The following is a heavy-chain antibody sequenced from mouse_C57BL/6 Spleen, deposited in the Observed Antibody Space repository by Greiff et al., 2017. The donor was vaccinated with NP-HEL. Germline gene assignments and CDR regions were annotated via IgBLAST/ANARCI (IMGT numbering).Heavy chain of an antibody. CDR3: ARGYYYGSRGAMDY. V-gene: IGHV2-2*01. CDR2: IWSGGST. J-gene: IGHJ4*01. Sequence: VKLVESGPGLVQPSQSLSITCTVSGFSLTSYGVHWVRQSPGKGLEWLGVIWSGGSTAYNAAFISSLSISKDNSKSQVFVKMNSLQADDTAIYYCARGYYYGSRGAMDYWGQGTSVTVSS. D-gene: IGHD1-1*01. CDR1: GFSLTSYG.